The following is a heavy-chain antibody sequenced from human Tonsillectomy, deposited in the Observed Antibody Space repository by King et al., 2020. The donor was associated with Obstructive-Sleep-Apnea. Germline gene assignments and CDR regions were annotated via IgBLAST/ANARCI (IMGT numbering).Heavy chain of an antibody. Sequence: VQLVESGGGPVQPGGSLRLSCAAPGCLVTIFWLRLVPPVPGYGWAWGAEIRQGGRGKDYVGSVKGRFTTSRDYADSSRLLQMNRLRAEETAVYYCVGGGFFFGEASSGRSSDFWGQGTLVTVSS. CDR3: VGGGFFFGEASSGRSSDF. V-gene: IGHV3-7*04. CDR1: GCLVTIFW. D-gene: IGHD3-10*01. J-gene: IGHJ4*02. CDR2: IRQGGRGK.